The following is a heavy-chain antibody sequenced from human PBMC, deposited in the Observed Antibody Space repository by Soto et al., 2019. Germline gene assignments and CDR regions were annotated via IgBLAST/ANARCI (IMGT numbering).Heavy chain of an antibody. Sequence: QVQLQESGPGLVKPSETLSLTCTVSGGSISSYYWSWIRQPPGKGLEWIGYIYHSGSATYYPSLKRRVTIAVDTSKNQFSLKLSSVTAADTAVYYCARGSEGSGSSCWGQGTLVTVSS. D-gene: IGHD3-10*01. J-gene: IGHJ4*02. V-gene: IGHV4-59*08. CDR3: ARGSEGSGSSC. CDR1: GGSISSYY. CDR2: IYHSGSA.